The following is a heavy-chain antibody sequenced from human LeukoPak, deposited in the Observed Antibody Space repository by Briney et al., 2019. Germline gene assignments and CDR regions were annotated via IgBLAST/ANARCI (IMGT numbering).Heavy chain of an antibody. D-gene: IGHD1-26*01. J-gene: IGHJ4*02. V-gene: IGHV4-39*07. CDR3: ARALGGSYLH. Sequence: SETLSLTCTVSGGSISSSSYYWGWIRQPPEKGLEWIGEIYHSGSTNYNPSLKSRVTISVDKSKNHFSLKLSSVTAADTAVYYCARALGGSYLHWGQGTLVTVSS. CDR2: IYHSGST. CDR1: GGSISSSSYY.